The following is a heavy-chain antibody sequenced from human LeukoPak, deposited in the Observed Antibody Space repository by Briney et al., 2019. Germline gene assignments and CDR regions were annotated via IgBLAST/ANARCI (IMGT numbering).Heavy chain of an antibody. V-gene: IGHV3-21*01. J-gene: IGHJ4*02. CDR2: ISSSSSYI. Sequence: GGSLRLSCAASGFTFSSYSMNWVRQAPGKGLEWVSSISSSSSYIYYADSVKGRFTTSRDNAKNSLYLQMNSLRAEDTAVYYCARDRRIAVAGYFDYWGQGTLVTVSS. CDR3: ARDRRIAVAGYFDY. CDR1: GFTFSSYS. D-gene: IGHD6-19*01.